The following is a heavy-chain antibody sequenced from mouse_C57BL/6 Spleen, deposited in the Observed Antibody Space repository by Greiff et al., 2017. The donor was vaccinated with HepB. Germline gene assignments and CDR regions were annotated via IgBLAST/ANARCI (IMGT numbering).Heavy chain of an antibody. CDR2: IHPNSGST. CDR3: ARDGYYYGSSYLDY. V-gene: IGHV1-64*01. CDR1: GYTFTSYW. Sequence: VQLQQPGAELVKPGASVKLSCKASGYTFTSYWMHWVKQRPGQGLEWIGMIHPNSGSTNYNEKFKSKATLTVDESSSTAYMQLSSLTSEDSAVYYCARDGYYYGSSYLDYWGQGTTLTVSS. J-gene: IGHJ2*01. D-gene: IGHD1-1*01.